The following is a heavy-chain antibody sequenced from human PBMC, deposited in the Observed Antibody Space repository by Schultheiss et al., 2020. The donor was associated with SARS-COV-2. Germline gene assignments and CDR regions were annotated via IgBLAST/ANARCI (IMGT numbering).Heavy chain of an antibody. CDR2: IGGSGGST. CDR3: ASTKVGYCSGGSCYRQRDAFDI. J-gene: IGHJ3*02. CDR1: GFTFSTYA. Sequence: GGSLRLSCAASGFTFSTYAMSWVRQAPGKGLEWVSGIGGSGGSTNYADSVKGRFTISRDNAKNSLYLQMNSLRAEDTAVYYCASTKVGYCSGGSCYRQRDAFDIWGQGTMVTVSS. D-gene: IGHD2-15*01. V-gene: IGHV3-23*01.